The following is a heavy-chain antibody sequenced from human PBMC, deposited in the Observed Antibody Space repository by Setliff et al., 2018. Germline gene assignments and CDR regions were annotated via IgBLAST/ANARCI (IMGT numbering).Heavy chain of an antibody. CDR3: ARLGGDYWAGYYYYYMDV. CDR2: IIPILGIA. Sequence: SVKVSCKTSGGTFSSYAISWVRQAPGQGLEWMGGIIPILGIANYAQKFQGRVTITTDESTSTAYMELSSLRSEDTAVYYCARLGGDYWAGYYYYYMDVWGKGTTVTVSS. J-gene: IGHJ6*03. V-gene: IGHV1-69*10. D-gene: IGHD4-17*01. CDR1: GGTFSSYA.